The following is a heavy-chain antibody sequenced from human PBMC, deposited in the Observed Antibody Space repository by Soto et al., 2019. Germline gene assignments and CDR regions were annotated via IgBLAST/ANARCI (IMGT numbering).Heavy chain of an antibody. D-gene: IGHD2-8*01. CDR1: GGSFSSHC. J-gene: IGHJ4*02. CDR2: LVPKFGAP. Sequence: QAHLVQSGAEVKKPGSSVKVSCRASGGSFSSHCLIRVRQAPGQGLEWMGGLVPKFGAPKYAQKFQDRVTITADISTTTVYIEVNRLKVEDTAMYFCARWAGECTDGDWFAPLDFWGQGTLLTVSS. CDR3: ARWAGECTDGDWFAPLDF. V-gene: IGHV1-69*06.